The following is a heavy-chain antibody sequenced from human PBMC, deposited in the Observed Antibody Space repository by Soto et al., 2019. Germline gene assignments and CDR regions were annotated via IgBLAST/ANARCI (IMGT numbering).Heavy chain of an antibody. CDR2: IYYSGST. CDR1: GGSISSYY. D-gene: IGHD2-2*02. V-gene: IGHV4-59*08. J-gene: IGHJ4*02. CDR3: AISRDGYTLAY. Sequence: QVQLQESGPGLVKPSETLSLTCTVSGGSISSYYWSWIRQPPGKGLEWIGYIYYSGSTNYNPSLKSRVTISVDTSKNQFSLKLSSVTAADTAVYYCAISRDGYTLAYWGQGTLVTVSS.